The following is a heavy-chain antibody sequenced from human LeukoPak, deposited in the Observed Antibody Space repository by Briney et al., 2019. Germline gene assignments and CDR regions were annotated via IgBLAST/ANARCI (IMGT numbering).Heavy chain of an antibody. Sequence: TGGSLRLSCAASGFTFDDYGMSWVRQAPGKGLEWVSGINWNGGSTGYADSVKGRFTISRDNAKNSLYLQMNSLRAEDTAIYYCVRDRGTYRPIDYWGQGTLVTVSS. J-gene: IGHJ4*02. V-gene: IGHV3-20*04. CDR3: VRDRGTYRPIDY. D-gene: IGHD1-26*01. CDR1: GFTFDDYG. CDR2: INWNGGST.